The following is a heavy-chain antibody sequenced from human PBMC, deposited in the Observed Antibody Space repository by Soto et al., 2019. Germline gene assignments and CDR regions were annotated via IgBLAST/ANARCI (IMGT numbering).Heavy chain of an antibody. D-gene: IGHD2-15*01. Sequence: EVQLLESGGGLVQPGGSLRLSCAASGFTFSSYAMSWVRQAPGKGLEWVSAISGSGGSTYYADSVKGRFTISRDNSKNTLYLQMNSLRAEETAVYYCAKDGDFDIVVVVAATTDFDYWGQGTLVTVSS. J-gene: IGHJ4*02. CDR2: ISGSGGST. V-gene: IGHV3-23*01. CDR3: AKDGDFDIVVVVAATTDFDY. CDR1: GFTFSSYA.